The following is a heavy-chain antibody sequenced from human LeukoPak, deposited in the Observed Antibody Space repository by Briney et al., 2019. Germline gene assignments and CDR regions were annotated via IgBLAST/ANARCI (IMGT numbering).Heavy chain of an antibody. Sequence: GGSLRLSCIASGFTFSSYGMQWVRQAPGKGLDWVAVIQNDGSNKYYADSVKGRFTISRDNSKNTLYLQMNTLRAEDTAIYYCAKDLHNYDTSSNPRGPDYWGQGTLVTVSS. D-gene: IGHD2-2*01. CDR3: AKDLHNYDTSSNPRGPDY. J-gene: IGHJ4*02. CDR1: GFTFSSYG. V-gene: IGHV3-30*02. CDR2: IQNDGSNK.